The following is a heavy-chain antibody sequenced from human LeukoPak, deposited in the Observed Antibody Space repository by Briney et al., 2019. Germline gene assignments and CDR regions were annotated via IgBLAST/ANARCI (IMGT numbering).Heavy chain of an antibody. J-gene: IGHJ6*02. D-gene: IGHD2-15*01. V-gene: IGHV1-2*02. Sequence: VSVKVSCKASGYTFTGYYMHWVRQAPGQGLEWMGWINPNSGGTNYAQKFQGRVTMTRDTSISTAYMELSRLRSDDTAVYYCARAEGDIVVVVAATPKKDYYYYGMDVWGQGTTVTVSS. CDR3: ARAEGDIVVVVAATPKKDYYYYGMDV. CDR1: GYTFTGYY. CDR2: INPNSGGT.